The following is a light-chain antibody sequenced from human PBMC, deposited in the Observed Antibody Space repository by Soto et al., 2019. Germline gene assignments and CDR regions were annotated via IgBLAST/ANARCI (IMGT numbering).Light chain of an antibody. Sequence: QSVLTQPASVSGSPGQSITVSCTGTSSDIGVYNYVSWYQQHPGKAPKLIISEVSNRSSGVSNRFSGSKSGNTASLTISGLQAEDEADYSCSSYSTSTTPFVFGTGTKVTVL. V-gene: IGLV2-14*01. J-gene: IGLJ1*01. CDR3: SSYSTSTTPFV. CDR2: EVS. CDR1: SSDIGVYNY.